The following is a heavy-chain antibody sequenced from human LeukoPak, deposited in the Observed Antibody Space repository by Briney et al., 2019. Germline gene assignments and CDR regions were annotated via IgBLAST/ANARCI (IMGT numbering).Heavy chain of an antibody. CDR2: ISAYNGNT. V-gene: IGHV1-18*01. Sequence: ASVKVSCKASGYTFTGYDISWVRQAPGQGLEWMGWISAYNGNTNYAQKLQGRVTMTTDTSTSTAYMELRSLRSDDTAVYYCAREYSGYDFAFFDYWGQGTLVTVSS. J-gene: IGHJ4*02. D-gene: IGHD5-12*01. CDR1: GYTFTGYD. CDR3: AREYSGYDFAFFDY.